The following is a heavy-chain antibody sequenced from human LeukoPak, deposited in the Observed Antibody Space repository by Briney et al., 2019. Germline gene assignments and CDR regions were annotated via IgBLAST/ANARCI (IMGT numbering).Heavy chain of an antibody. CDR3: VKVRYSSGWYFPFDY. CDR2: ISYDGSNK. D-gene: IGHD6-19*01. CDR1: GFTFSSYA. Sequence: GRSLRLSCAASGFTFSSYALHWVRQAPGKGLEWVALISYDGSNKYYADSVKGRFTISRDNSKNTLYLQMNSLRTEDTAVYCCVKVRYSSGWYFPFDYWGQGTLVTVSS. V-gene: IGHV3-30-3*01. J-gene: IGHJ4*02.